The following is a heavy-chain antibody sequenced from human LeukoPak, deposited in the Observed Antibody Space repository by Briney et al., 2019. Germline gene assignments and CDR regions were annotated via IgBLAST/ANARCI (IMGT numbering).Heavy chain of an antibody. CDR1: GFPFSCYS. Sequence: GALRPSRAASGFPFSCYSMNLVRAAPGKGLEVVSFIEHSIRPIYYADSVKDRSTVSMDNAKNSLDLQMSSLRAEDTAVYYCVTYGSGWYLIYWGQGTLVTVSS. J-gene: IGHJ4*02. CDR3: VTYGSGWYLIY. D-gene: IGHD6-19*01. CDR2: IEHSIRPI. V-gene: IGHV3-48*01.